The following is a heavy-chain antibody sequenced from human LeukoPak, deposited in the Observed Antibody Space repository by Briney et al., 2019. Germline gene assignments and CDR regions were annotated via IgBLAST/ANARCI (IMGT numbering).Heavy chain of an antibody. J-gene: IGHJ3*02. CDR1: GGSFSGYY. CDR3: ARYTARGAFDI. CDR2: INHSGST. D-gene: IGHD5-18*01. V-gene: IGHV4-34*01. Sequence: SETLSLTCAVYGGSFSGYYWSWIRQPPGKGLEWIGEINHSGSTNYNPSLKSRVTISVDTSKNQFSLKLSSVTAADTAVYYCARYTARGAFDIWGQGTVVTVSS.